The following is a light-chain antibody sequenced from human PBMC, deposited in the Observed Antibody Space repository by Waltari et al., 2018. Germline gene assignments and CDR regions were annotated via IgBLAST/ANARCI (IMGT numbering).Light chain of an antibody. J-gene: IGKJ4*01. CDR2: DAS. V-gene: IGKV3-15*01. Sequence: EIVMTQSPATLSVSPGERATLSCRASQGVTSNLAWYQQEPGPAPRLLIYDASTRATDIPARFSGSGSGTEFTLTISSLQSEDFAVYYCQQYHNWPLTFAGGTKVEIK. CDR1: QGVTSN. CDR3: QQYHNWPLT.